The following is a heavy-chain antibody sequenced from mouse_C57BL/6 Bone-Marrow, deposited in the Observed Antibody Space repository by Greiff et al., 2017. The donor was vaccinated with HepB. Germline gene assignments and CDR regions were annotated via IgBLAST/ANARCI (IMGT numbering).Heavy chain of an antibody. CDR2: IDPENGDT. CDR3: TTEGYYYGGYFDV. V-gene: IGHV14-4*01. D-gene: IGHD1-1*01. CDR1: GFNIKDDY. Sequence: VQLQQSGAELVRPGASVKLSCTASGFNIKDDYMHWVKQRPEQGLEWIGWIDPENGDTEYASKFQGKATLTSDTSSNTAYLQLRRLTSEDTAVYYCTTEGYYYGGYFDVWGTGTTVTVSS. J-gene: IGHJ1*03.